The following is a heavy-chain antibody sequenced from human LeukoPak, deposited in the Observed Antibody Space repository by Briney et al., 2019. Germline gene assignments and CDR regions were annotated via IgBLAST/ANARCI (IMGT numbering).Heavy chain of an antibody. J-gene: IGHJ4*02. CDR2: ISYHGSNK. CDR3: AKGHSSGWYYFDY. V-gene: IGHV3-30*18. Sequence: GGSLRLSCAASGFTFSSYGMHCVRQAPGKGLEWVAVISYHGSNKYYADSVKGRFTISRDNSKNTLYLQMNSLRAEDTAMYYCAKGHSSGWYYFDYWGQGTLVTVSS. D-gene: IGHD6-19*01. CDR1: GFTFSSYG.